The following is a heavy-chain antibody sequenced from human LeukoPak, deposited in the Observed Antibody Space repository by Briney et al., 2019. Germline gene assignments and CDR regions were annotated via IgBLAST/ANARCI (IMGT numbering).Heavy chain of an antibody. CDR1: GGTFSSYA. J-gene: IGHJ4*02. Sequence: ASVKVSCKASGGTFSSYAISWVRQAPGQGLEWMGWINPNSGGTSYAQKFQGRVTMTRDTSISTAYMELSRLRSDDTAVYYCARVLGSGSYPFKKYYFDYWGQGTLVTVSS. V-gene: IGHV1-2*02. D-gene: IGHD1-26*01. CDR3: ARVLGSGSYPFKKYYFDY. CDR2: INPNSGGT.